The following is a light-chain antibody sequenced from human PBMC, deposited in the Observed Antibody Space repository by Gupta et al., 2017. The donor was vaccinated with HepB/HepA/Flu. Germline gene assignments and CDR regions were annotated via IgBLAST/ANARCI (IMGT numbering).Light chain of an antibody. J-gene: IGKJ2*01. Sequence: DTVLTQSPGTLSLSPGERATLSCRASQSVSSSYLAWYQQKPGQAPRLLIYGASRRATGIPDRFSGGGSGTDFTLTISRLEPEDFAVYYCQQSANSPFTFGQGTKLEIK. CDR2: GAS. V-gene: IGKV3-20*01. CDR1: QSVSSSY. CDR3: QQSANSPFT.